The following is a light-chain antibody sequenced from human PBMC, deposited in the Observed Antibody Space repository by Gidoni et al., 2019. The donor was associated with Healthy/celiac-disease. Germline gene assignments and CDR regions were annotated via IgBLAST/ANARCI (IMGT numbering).Light chain of an antibody. CDR2: EVS. CDR3: SSYTSSSPYV. CDR1: SRDVGGYNY. Sequence: QSALPQPASVSGSPGPSITISCTGTSRDVGGYNYVSWYQQHPGKAPKLMIYEVSNRPSGVSNRFSGSKSGNTASLTISGLQAEDEADYYCSSYTSSSPYVFGTGTKVTVL. J-gene: IGLJ1*01. V-gene: IGLV2-14*01.